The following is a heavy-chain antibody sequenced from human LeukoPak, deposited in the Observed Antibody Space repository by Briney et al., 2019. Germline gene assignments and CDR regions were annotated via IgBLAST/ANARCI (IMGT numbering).Heavy chain of an antibody. CDR2: ISSSSSTI. CDR1: GFTFSSYS. CDR3: ASLKGYCSSTSCYTYNWFDP. J-gene: IGHJ5*02. V-gene: IGHV3-48*01. D-gene: IGHD2-2*02. Sequence: GGSLRLSCAASGFTFSSYSMNWVRQAPGKGLEWVSYISSSSSTIYYADSVKGRFTIPRDNAKNSLYLQMNSLRAEDTAVYYCASLKGYCSSTSCYTYNWFDPWGQGTLVTVSS.